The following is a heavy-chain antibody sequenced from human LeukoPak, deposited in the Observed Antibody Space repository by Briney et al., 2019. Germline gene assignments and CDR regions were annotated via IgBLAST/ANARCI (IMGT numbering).Heavy chain of an antibody. Sequence: GTSLRLSCAASRFTFSNYGMHWVRQAPGKGLEWVAVIWYDGSNKNYADSVKGRFTISRDNARNSLSLQMNSLRAEDTAVYYCARDGDILTGYYFNYWGQGTLVTVSS. CDR3: ARDGDILTGYYFNY. CDR2: IWYDGSNK. CDR1: RFTFSNYG. V-gene: IGHV3-33*01. J-gene: IGHJ4*02. D-gene: IGHD3-9*01.